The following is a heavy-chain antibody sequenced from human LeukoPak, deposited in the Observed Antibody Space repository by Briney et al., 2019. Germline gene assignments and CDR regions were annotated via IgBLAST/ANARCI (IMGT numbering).Heavy chain of an antibody. CDR2: IWYDGSNK. V-gene: IGHV3-33*06. Sequence: PGGSLRLSCAASGFTFSSYGMHWVRQAPGKGLEWVAVIWYDGSNKYYADSVKGQFTISRDNSKNTLYLQMNSLRAEDTAVYYCAKDRNPSYYYYMDVWGEGTTVTVSS. CDR3: AKDRNPSYYYYMDV. CDR1: GFTFSSYG. J-gene: IGHJ6*03. D-gene: IGHD1-14*01.